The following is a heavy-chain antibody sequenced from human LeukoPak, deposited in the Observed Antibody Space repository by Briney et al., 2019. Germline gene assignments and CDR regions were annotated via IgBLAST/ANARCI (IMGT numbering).Heavy chain of an antibody. Sequence: TSETLSLTCTVSGGSISSDYWSWVRQPPGKGLDWIGYIYYIGTTNYNPSLMSRVTISVDTSKSQFSLKLTSVTAADTAVYYCARGFGDWGLSWFDPWGQGTLVTVSS. J-gene: IGHJ5*02. D-gene: IGHD3-10*01. CDR3: ARGFGDWGLSWFDP. CDR2: IYYIGTT. V-gene: IGHV4-59*01. CDR1: GGSISSDY.